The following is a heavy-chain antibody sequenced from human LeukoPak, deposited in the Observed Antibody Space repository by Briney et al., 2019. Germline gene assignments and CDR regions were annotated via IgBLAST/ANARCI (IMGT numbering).Heavy chain of an antibody. CDR1: GFTFSSYA. CDR3: AKETSHSYGDY. Sequence: AGGSLRLSCAASGFTFSSYAMSWVRQAPGKGLEWVSAISGSGDRTYYEDSVKGRFAISRDNSKNTVYLQMNSLEDEDTAVYYCAKETSHSYGDYWGQGTLVTVSS. CDR2: ISGSGDRT. J-gene: IGHJ4*02. V-gene: IGHV3-23*01. D-gene: IGHD5-18*01.